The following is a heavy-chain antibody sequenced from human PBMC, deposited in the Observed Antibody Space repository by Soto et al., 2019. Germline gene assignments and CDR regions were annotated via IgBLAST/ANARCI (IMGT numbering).Heavy chain of an antibody. V-gene: IGHV4-39*07. D-gene: IGHD2-2*01. CDR1: GGSISASSYY. Sequence: SETLSLTCTVSGGSISASSYYWGWIRQPPGKGLEWIGSMDYSGSTYYNPSLKSRVTISVDTSKNQFSLKLSSVTAADTAVYYCARDRIEDIVLLPAAPKQYYYGMDVWGQRTTVTVSS. J-gene: IGHJ6*02. CDR2: MDYSGST. CDR3: ARDRIEDIVLLPAAPKQYYYGMDV.